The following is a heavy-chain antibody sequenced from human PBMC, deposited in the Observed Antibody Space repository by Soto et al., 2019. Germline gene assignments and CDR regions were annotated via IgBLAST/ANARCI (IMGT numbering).Heavy chain of an antibody. V-gene: IGHV3-53*01. J-gene: IGHJ4*02. CDR2: IYSGDNT. Sequence: GGSLRLSCAASGFTVSSNYMSWVRQAPGKGLEWVSVIYSGDNTYYADSVKGRFTISRDNSKNALYLQMNSLRAEDTAVYYCARAGRIGYSFGPPHYWCQATLVSDS. CDR3: ARAGRIGYSFGPPHY. CDR1: GFTVSSNY. D-gene: IGHD5-18*01.